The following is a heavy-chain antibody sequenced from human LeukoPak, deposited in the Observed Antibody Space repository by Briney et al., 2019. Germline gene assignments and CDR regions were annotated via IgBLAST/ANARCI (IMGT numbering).Heavy chain of an antibody. D-gene: IGHD4-17*01. J-gene: IGHJ4*02. CDR1: GGSISSYY. V-gene: IGHV4-59*13. Sequence: PSETLSLTCTVSGGSISSYYWNWIRQPPGKGLEWIGYIFYSGSTNYNPSLKSRVTISVDTSKNQFSPKVNSVTAADTALYYCARSYGDHKYFFDYWGQGTLVTVSS. CDR3: ARSYGDHKYFFDY. CDR2: IFYSGST.